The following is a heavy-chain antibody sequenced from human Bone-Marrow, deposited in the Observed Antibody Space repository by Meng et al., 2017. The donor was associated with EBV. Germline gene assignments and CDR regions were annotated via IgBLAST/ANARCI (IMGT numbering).Heavy chain of an antibody. CDR3: AKVVGDFDY. Sequence: PVELWTVSCKAFGYTFTSIGFSWVRQAPGKGLEWVSSISARGSRHNYGASVKGRFTIYRENSKNTLYLEMNSLRAEDTAIYYCAKVVGDFDYWGQGTLVTVSS. V-gene: IGHV3-23*01. CDR2: ISARGSRH. D-gene: IGHD1-26*01. CDR1: GYTFTSIG. J-gene: IGHJ4*02.